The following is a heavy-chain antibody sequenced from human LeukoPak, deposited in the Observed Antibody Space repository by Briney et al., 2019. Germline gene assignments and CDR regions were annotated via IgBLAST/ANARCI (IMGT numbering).Heavy chain of an antibody. J-gene: IGHJ4*02. CDR2: ISSSGSTI. CDR1: GFTFSDYY. V-gene: IGHV3-11*04. CDR3: AKGDCSGGSCYGYFDY. D-gene: IGHD2-15*01. Sequence: GGSLRLSCAASGFTFSDYYMSWIRQAPGKGLEWVSYISSSGSTIYYADSVKGRFTISRDNAKNSLYLQMNSLRAEDTAVYYCAKGDCSGGSCYGYFDYWGQGTLVTVSS.